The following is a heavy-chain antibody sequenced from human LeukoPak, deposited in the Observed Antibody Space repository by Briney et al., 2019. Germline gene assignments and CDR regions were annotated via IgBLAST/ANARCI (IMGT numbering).Heavy chain of an antibody. CDR3: ARANPDYYDSSGLMDV. V-gene: IGHV5-51*01. Sequence: GESLKISCLGSGYSFTSYWIGWVRQMPGKGLEWMGIIYPGDSDTRYSPSFQGQVTISADKSISTAYLQWSSLKASDTAMYYCARANPDYYDSSGLMDVWGQGTTVTVSS. J-gene: IGHJ6*02. CDR1: GYSFTSYW. D-gene: IGHD3-22*01. CDR2: IYPGDSDT.